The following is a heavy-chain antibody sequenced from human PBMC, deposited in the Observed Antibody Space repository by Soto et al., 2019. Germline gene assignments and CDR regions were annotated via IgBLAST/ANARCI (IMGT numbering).Heavy chain of an antibody. CDR3: AKDRRAGGNSAFYFDF. CDR1: GCKFSNYA. J-gene: IGHJ4*02. Sequence: GSLELSCAASGCKFSNYAMSGVRQAPGKGLEWVSLISATGGGTYYADSVKGRFTISRDNSHNTLYLPVHSLTAEDTAVYYCAKDRRAGGNSAFYFDFWGQGAQVTVYS. D-gene: IGHD3-16*01. CDR2: ISATGGGT. V-gene: IGHV3-23*01.